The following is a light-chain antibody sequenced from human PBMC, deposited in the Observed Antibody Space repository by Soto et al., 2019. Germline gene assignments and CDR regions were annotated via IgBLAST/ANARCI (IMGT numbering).Light chain of an antibody. Sequence: EIVLTQSPGTLSLSPGEGATVSCRASQSVNSNLLAWFQQKPGQAPRLLIHDASRRATGIPDRFSGSGSGTDFTLSISRLEPEDFAVYYSHQYVSSPLTFGQGTKLEIK. CDR3: HQYVSSPLT. V-gene: IGKV3-20*01. CDR2: DAS. CDR1: QSVNSNL. J-gene: IGKJ2*01.